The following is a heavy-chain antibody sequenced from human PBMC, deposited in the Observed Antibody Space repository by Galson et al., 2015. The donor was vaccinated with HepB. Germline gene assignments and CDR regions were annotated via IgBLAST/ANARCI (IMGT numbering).Heavy chain of an antibody. V-gene: IGHV3-73*01. CDR1: GAIFSGSA. J-gene: IGHJ4*02. Sequence: SLRLSCAASGAIFSGSAIHWVRQAPGKGLERVGHIRPKEHFYATSYSASVGGRFTISRDDSKNTAFLHMNCLRVEDTAVYYCIRHVEYYRPYWGQGSLVTVSS. CDR3: IRHVEYYRPY. D-gene: IGHD2/OR15-2a*01. CDR2: IRPKEHFYAT.